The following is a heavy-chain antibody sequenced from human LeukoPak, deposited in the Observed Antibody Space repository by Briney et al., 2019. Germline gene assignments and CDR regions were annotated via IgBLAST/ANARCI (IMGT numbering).Heavy chain of an antibody. Sequence: GGALRLSCSASGCTFSSYAMYWVRQAPGKGLEDVSAISSNVVSTYYADSVEGRFTSSRDNTKNTLYLQMTSLRDEDTAVYYCVKKAVGGAKGWFDPWGQGTLVTVSS. CDR2: ISSNVVST. D-gene: IGHD1-26*01. J-gene: IGHJ5*02. CDR3: VKKAVGGAKGWFDP. CDR1: GCTFSSYA. V-gene: IGHV3-64D*06.